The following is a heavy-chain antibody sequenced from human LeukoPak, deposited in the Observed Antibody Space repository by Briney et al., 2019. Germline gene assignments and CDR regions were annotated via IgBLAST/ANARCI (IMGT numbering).Heavy chain of an antibody. V-gene: IGHV4-34*01. D-gene: IGHD3-9*01. J-gene: IGHJ4*02. CDR1: GGSFSGYY. CDR2: TNHSGST. Sequence: SETLSLTCAVYGGSFSGYYWSWIRQPPGKGLEWIGETNHSGSTNFNPSLKSRVTISVDTSKNQFSLKLSSVTAADTAVYYCARGASTLRYFDWLLYDYWGQGTLVTVSS. CDR3: ARGASTLRYFDWLLYDY.